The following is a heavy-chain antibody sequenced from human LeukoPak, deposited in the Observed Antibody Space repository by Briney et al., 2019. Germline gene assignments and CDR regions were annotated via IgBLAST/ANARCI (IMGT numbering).Heavy chain of an antibody. D-gene: IGHD5-12*01. CDR3: ARDSYSGYDRTLYGMDV. CDR1: GFTFSTFW. V-gene: IGHV3-74*03. CDR2: INSDGSST. J-gene: IGHJ6*02. Sequence: PGGSLRLSCAASGFTFSTFWMHWVRQAPGKGLVWVSGINSDGSSTTYADSVKGRFTISRDNAKNTLYLQMNNLRAEDTAVYYCARDSYSGYDRTLYGMDVWGQGTTVTVSS.